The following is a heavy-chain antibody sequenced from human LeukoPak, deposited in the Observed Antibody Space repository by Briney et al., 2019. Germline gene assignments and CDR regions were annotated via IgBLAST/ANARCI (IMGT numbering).Heavy chain of an antibody. CDR3: ARDSPRGYSYGRLFY. Sequence: ASVKVSCKASGYTFTGYYMHWVRQAPGQGLEWMGWINPNSGGTNYAQKFQGRVTMTRDTSISTAYMELSRLRSDDTAVYYCARDSPRGYSYGRLFYRGQGTLVTVSS. CDR2: INPNSGGT. D-gene: IGHD5-18*01. J-gene: IGHJ4*02. V-gene: IGHV1-2*02. CDR1: GYTFTGYY.